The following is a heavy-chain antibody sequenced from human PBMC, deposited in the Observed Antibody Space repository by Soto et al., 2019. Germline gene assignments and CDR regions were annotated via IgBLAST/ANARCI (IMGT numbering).Heavy chain of an antibody. J-gene: IGHJ6*02. V-gene: IGHV1-18*01. CDR1: GYTFTSYG. CDR3: ARDPNSLRYFDSRGMDV. CDR2: ISAYNGNT. D-gene: IGHD3-9*01. Sequence: QVQLVQSGAEVKKPGASVKVSCKASGYTFTSYGISWVRQAPGQGLEWMGWISAYNGNTNYAQKLQGRVTMTTDTSTSTAYMELRSLRSDDTAVYYCARDPNSLRYFDSRGMDVWGQGTTVTVSS.